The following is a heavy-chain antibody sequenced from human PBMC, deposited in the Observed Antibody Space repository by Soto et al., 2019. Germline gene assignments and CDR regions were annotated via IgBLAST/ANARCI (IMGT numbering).Heavy chain of an antibody. J-gene: IGHJ4*02. V-gene: IGHV3-33*01. CDR3: ARVYDSSGYFNGDYFDY. CDR1: GFPFSTYG. Sequence: GGSLRLSCAASGFPFSTYGMHWVRQTPGKGLEWVAVIWYDGSDKYYGDSVKGRFTISRDNSNNTLYLQMNSLRAEDTAVYYCARVYDSSGYFNGDYFDYWGQGTQVTVSS. CDR2: IWYDGSDK. D-gene: IGHD3-22*01.